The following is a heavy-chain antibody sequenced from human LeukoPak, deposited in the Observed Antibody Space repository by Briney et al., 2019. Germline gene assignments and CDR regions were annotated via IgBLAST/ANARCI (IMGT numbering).Heavy chain of an antibody. D-gene: IGHD3-9*01. CDR1: GFTFSTYA. Sequence: GGSLRLSCAASGFTFSTYAMNWVRQTPGKGLDWVSGILGNAGRTYYADSVKGRFTISRDNSKNTLYLQMNSLRVEDTALYYCARWGDYDVLTGYYVPDYWGQGTLVTVSS. V-gene: IGHV3-23*01. J-gene: IGHJ4*02. CDR3: ARWGDYDVLTGYYVPDY. CDR2: ILGNAGRT.